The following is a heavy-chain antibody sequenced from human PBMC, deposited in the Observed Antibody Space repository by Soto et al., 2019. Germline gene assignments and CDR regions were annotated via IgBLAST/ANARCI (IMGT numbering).Heavy chain of an antibody. Sequence: SETLSLTCTVSGDSISSSYWSWFRQPPGKGLEWIGYIYYSGSINYNPSLKSRVTISVDPSKNQFSLRLSSVTAADTAVYYCAKSLWDTSGWKTDYWGHGTLVTVSS. J-gene: IGHJ4*01. D-gene: IGHD6-19*01. V-gene: IGHV4-59*01. CDR1: GDSISSSY. CDR3: AKSLWDTSGWKTDY. CDR2: IYYSGSI.